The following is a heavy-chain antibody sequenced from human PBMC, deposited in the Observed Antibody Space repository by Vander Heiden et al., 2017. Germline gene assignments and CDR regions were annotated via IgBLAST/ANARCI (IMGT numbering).Heavy chain of an antibody. CDR3: AGDAGYYDYVWGSPMDI. Sequence: EVQLVESGGGLVKPGGSLRLSCAASGFTFGSYSMNWVRQAPGKGLEWVSSISSSSSYIYYADSVKGRFTISRDNAKNSLYLQMNSLRAEDTAVYYCAGDAGYYDYVWGSPMDIWGQGTMVTVSS. J-gene: IGHJ3*02. CDR2: ISSSSSYI. V-gene: IGHV3-21*01. CDR1: GFTFGSYS. D-gene: IGHD3-16*01.